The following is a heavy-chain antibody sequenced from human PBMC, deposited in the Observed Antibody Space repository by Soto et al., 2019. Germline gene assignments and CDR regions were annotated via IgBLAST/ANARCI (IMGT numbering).Heavy chain of an antibody. J-gene: IGHJ6*02. D-gene: IGHD3-3*01. CDR2: IWYDGSNK. V-gene: IGHV3-33*01. CDR1: GFTFSSYG. Sequence: GGSLRLSCAASGFTFSSYGMHWVRQAPGKGLEWVAVIWYDGSNKYYADSVKGRFTISRDNSKNTLYLQMNSLRAEDTAVYYCARVGGDYDFWSGYGYYGMDVWGQGTTVTVSS. CDR3: ARVGGDYDFWSGYGYYGMDV.